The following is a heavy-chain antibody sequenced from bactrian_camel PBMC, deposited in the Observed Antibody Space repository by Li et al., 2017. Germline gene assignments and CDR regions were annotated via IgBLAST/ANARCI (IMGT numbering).Heavy chain of an antibody. D-gene: IGHD6*01. CDR2: INAGGSRA. CDR3: GGGATGYGGSWSLYY. J-gene: IGHJ4*01. V-gene: IGHV3S31*01. Sequence: DVQLVESGGGLVRPGGSVKLSCAASGFAFSSTPMNWVRQVPGKGLEWVGAINAGGSRAYYGDSVTGRFTISRDNAKNTLYLELDNLEVDDAAMYYCGGGATGYGGSWSLYYWGQGTQVTVS. CDR1: GFAFSSTP.